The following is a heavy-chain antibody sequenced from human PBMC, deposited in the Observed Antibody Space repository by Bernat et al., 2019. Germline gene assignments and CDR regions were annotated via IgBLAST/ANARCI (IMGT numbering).Heavy chain of an antibody. V-gene: IGHV4-31*03. CDR2: IYYSGNT. Sequence: QVQLQESGPGLVKPSQTLSLICTVPGRSISTGDYYWSWIRQHPGKGLERIGYIYYSGNTYYNPSLKSRVTISVDTSKNQFSLKLSSVTAADTAVYFCARVEGAYVDFDIWGQGTMVTVSS. J-gene: IGHJ3*02. CDR3: ARVEGAYVDFDI. CDR1: GRSISTGDYY. D-gene: IGHD4-17*01.